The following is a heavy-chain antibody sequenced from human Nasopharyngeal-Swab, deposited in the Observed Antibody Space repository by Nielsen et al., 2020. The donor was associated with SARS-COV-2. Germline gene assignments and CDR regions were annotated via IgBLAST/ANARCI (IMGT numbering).Heavy chain of an antibody. CDR3: VKKGQQWLADDAFDT. D-gene: IGHD6-19*01. Sequence: GESLKISCGTSGFTFGTFAMGWVRQASGKGLKWVSVISGSGASTYYGDSVKGRFVISRDNSKNNLYLQMNNLKVEDAAVYYCVKKGQQWLADDAFDTWGQGTLVTISS. J-gene: IGHJ3*02. V-gene: IGHV3-23*02. CDR1: GFTFGTFA. CDR2: ISGSGAST.